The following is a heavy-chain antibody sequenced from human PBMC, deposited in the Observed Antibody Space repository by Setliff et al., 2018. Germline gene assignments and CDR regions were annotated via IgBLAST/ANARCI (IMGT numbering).Heavy chain of an antibody. CDR1: GFTFISYA. D-gene: IGHD3-3*01. CDR2: IIGSGIST. V-gene: IGHV3-23*01. Sequence: GGSLRLSCAASGFTFISYAMHWVRQAPGQGLEWVSSIIGSGISTYYADSVQGRFTISRDNHKNTLYLQMNSLRVEDTAIYYCAKSPHDFWSGRVFFDYWVKEYWSPSPQ. J-gene: IGHJ4*01. CDR3: AKSPHDFWSGRVFFDY.